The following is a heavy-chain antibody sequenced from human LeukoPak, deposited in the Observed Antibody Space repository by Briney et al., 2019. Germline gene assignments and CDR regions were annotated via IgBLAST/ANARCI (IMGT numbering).Heavy chain of an antibody. V-gene: IGHV1-69*05. CDR3: ARHYDSSGYSLTAFDY. Sequence: SVKVSCKASGGTFSSYAISWVRQAPGQGLEWMAGIILIFGTANYAQKFQGGVTITTDESTSTAYMELSSLRSEDTAVYYCARHYDSSGYSLTAFDYWGQGTLVTVPS. J-gene: IGHJ4*02. CDR2: IILIFGTA. CDR1: GGTFSSYA. D-gene: IGHD3-22*01.